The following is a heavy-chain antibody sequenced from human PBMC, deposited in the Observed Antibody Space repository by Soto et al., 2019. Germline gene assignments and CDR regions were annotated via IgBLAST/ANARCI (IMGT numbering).Heavy chain of an antibody. J-gene: IGHJ5*02. V-gene: IGHV1-8*01. CDR2: MNPNSGNT. D-gene: IGHD1-7*01. CDR3: ARERTGTTSNWFDP. CDR1: GYTFTSYD. Sequence: QVQLVQSGAEVKKPGASVKVSCKASGYTFTSYDINRVRQATGHGLEWMGWMNPNSGNTVYAQKFQGRVTMTRDTSISTAYMELSSLRSEDTAVYYCARERTGTTSNWFDPWGQGTLVTVSS.